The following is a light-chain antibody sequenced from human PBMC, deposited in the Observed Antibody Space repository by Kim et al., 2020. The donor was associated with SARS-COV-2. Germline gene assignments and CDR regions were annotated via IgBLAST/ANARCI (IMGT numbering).Light chain of an antibody. V-gene: IGLV2-14*04. CDR3: SSYTSSSTWV. Sequence: GQSITISCTGTSSDVGGYNYVSWYQQHPGKAPKLMLYDVSKRPSGVSNRFSGSKSGNTASLTISGLQAEDEADYYCSSYTSSSTWVFGGGTQLTVL. CDR1: SSDVGGYNY. CDR2: DVS. J-gene: IGLJ3*02.